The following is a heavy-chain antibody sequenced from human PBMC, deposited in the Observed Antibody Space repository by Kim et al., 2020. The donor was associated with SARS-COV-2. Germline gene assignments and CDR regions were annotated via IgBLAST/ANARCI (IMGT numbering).Heavy chain of an antibody. D-gene: IGHD7-27*01. CDR2: IYYSGST. CDR3: ARVTGPTGYYYYGMDV. J-gene: IGHJ6*02. CDR1: GGSISSYY. V-gene: IGHV4-59*13. Sequence: SETLSLTCTVSGGSISSYYWSWIRQPPGKGLEWIGYIYYSGSTNYNPSLKSRVTISVDTSKNQFSLKLSSVTAADTAVYYCARVTGPTGYYYYGMDVWGQGTTVTVSS.